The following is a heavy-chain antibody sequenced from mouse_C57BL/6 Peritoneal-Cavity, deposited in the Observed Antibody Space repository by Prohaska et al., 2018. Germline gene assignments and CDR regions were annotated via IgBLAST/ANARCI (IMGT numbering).Heavy chain of an antibody. CDR2: ISDGGSYT. D-gene: IGHD2-5*01. CDR1: GFTFSSYA. CDR3: ARDHYSNYVDAMDY. J-gene: IGHJ4*01. V-gene: IGHV5-4*01. Sequence: EVQLVESGGGLVQPGGSLKLSCAASGFTFSSYAMSWVRQTPEKRLEWVANISDGGSYTYYPDNVKGRFTISRDNAKNNLYLQMSHLKSEDTAMYYCARDHYSNYVDAMDYWGQGTSVTVSS.